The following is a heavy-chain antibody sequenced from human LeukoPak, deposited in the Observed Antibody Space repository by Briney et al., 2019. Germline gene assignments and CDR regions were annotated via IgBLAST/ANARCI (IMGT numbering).Heavy chain of an antibody. V-gene: IGHV3-64*01. J-gene: IGHJ4*02. Sequence: PGGSLRLSCAASGFTFSSYAMHWVRQAPGKGLEYVSAISSNGGSTYYANSVKGRFTISRDNSKNTLYLQMNSLRAEDTAVYYCAKVKNDILTGYYPYYFDYWGQGTLVTVSS. D-gene: IGHD3-9*01. CDR1: GFTFSSYA. CDR3: AKVKNDILTGYYPYYFDY. CDR2: ISSNGGST.